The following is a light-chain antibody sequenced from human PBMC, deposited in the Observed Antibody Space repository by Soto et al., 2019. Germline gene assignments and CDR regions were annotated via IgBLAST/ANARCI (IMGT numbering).Light chain of an antibody. V-gene: IGKV3-20*01. Sequence: EIVLTQSPGTLSLSPGERATLSCRASQSVSNNYLAWYQQKPGQAPRLLIYGASNRATGIPDRFSGSGSGTEFTLSISSLQSEDFAVYYCQQYNTWPRTFGQGTKVHIK. CDR1: QSVSNNY. CDR2: GAS. J-gene: IGKJ1*01. CDR3: QQYNTWPRT.